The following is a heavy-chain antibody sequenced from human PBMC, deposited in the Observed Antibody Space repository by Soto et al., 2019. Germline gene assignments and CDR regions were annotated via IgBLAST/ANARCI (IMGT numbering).Heavy chain of an antibody. CDR3: AILDSSTWYTGYYFDY. Sequence: SLRLSCAASGFSFSSYAMNWVRQAPGKGLEWVSAFSAGGSNIYYTDSVKGRFTISRDNSRNTLFLQMNSLRAEDTAIYYCAILDSSTWYTGYYFDYWGQGTLVTVSS. D-gene: IGHD6-13*01. CDR1: GFSFSSYA. J-gene: IGHJ4*02. V-gene: IGHV3-23*01. CDR2: FSAGGSNI.